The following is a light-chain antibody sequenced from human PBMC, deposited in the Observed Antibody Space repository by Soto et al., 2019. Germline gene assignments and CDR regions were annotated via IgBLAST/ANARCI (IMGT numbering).Light chain of an antibody. J-gene: IGLJ3*02. V-gene: IGLV2-23*02. CDR3: CSYAGNGAWV. CDR1: GGDVGHYDL. CDR2: EVN. Sequence: QLVLTQPASVSGSPGQSITISCAGSGGDVGHYDLLSWYQQIPGKAPKLIIFEVNRRPSGVSDRFSGFKSGNTASLTISGLQAEDEADFFCCSYAGNGAWVFGGGTKLTVL.